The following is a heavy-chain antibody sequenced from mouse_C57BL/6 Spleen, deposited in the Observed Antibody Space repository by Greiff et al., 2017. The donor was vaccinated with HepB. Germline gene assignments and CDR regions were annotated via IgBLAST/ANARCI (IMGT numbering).Heavy chain of an antibody. CDR2: IYPGGGYT. Sequence: QVQLQQSGAELVRPGTSVKMSCKASGYTFTNYWIGWAKQRPGHGLEWIGDIYPGGGYTNYNEKFKGKATLTADKSSSTAYMQFSSLTSEDSAIYYCARAYSNFYYCDYWGQGTTLTVSS. CDR1: GYTFTNYW. V-gene: IGHV1-63*01. CDR3: ARAYSNFYYCDY. D-gene: IGHD2-5*01. J-gene: IGHJ2*01.